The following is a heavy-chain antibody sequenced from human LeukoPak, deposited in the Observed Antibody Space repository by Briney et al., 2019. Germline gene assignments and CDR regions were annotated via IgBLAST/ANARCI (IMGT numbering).Heavy chain of an antibody. CDR3: ARALNYYDSSGYYAGDAFDI. CDR1: GGTFSSYA. D-gene: IGHD3-22*01. J-gene: IGHJ3*02. CDR2: IIPIFGTA. Sequence: SVKVSCKASGGTFSSYAISWVRQAPGQGLEWMGGIIPIFGTANYAQKFQGRVTITRDTSASTAYMELSSLRSEDTAVYYCARALNYYDSSGYYAGDAFDIWGQGTMVTVSS. V-gene: IGHV1-69*05.